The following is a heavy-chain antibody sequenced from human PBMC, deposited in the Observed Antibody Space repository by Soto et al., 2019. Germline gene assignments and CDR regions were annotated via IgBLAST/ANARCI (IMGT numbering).Heavy chain of an antibody. Sequence: QITLKESGPTLVRPTQTLTLTCTFSGFSLTPAVGVAWIRQPPGKAPEWLALIYRPDDKRYSPSLRTRLTITEDTSKNQVVLTMTNMDPVDTGTYYCTYYGTSYFFDHWGQGTLVTVSS. V-gene: IGHV2-5*01. J-gene: IGHJ4*02. CDR3: TYYGTSYFFDH. CDR2: IYRPDDK. D-gene: IGHD3-10*01. CDR1: GFSLTPAVG.